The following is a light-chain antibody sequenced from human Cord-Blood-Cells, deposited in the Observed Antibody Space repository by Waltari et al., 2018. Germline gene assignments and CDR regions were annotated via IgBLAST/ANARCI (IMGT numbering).Light chain of an antibody. CDR2: YDS. J-gene: IGLJ3*02. V-gene: IGLV3-21*04. CDR3: QVWDSSSDHWV. Sequence: SYVLTQPPSVSVAPGKTARITCGGNNIGRKSVHRYQQKPGQAPVMVIYYDSDRPSGIPERFSGSNSGNTATLTISRVEAGDEADYYCQVWDSSSDHWVFGGGTKLTVL. CDR1: NIGRKS.